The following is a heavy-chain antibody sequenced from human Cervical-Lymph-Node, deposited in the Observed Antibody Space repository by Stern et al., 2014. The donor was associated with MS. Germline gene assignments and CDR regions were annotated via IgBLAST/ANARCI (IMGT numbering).Heavy chain of an antibody. CDR2: TYYASKWYN. Sequence: QLVQSGPGLVKPSQTLSVTCAISGDRVSSNSAAWNWIRPSPSRGLEWLGRTYYASKWYNDYALSVKSRLSINSDTSKNQVSLQLNSVTPEDTAVYYCARGPRGSSWHWFDPWGQGTLVTVSS. CDR3: ARGPRGSSWHWFDP. J-gene: IGHJ5*02. CDR1: GDRVSSNSAA. D-gene: IGHD6-13*01. V-gene: IGHV6-1*01.